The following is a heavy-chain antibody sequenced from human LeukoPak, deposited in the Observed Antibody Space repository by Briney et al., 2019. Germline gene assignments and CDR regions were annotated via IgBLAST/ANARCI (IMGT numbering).Heavy chain of an antibody. Sequence: ASVKVSCKASGYTFTGYYMHWVRQAPGQGLEWMGWINPNSGGTNYAQKFQGRVTMTRDTSISTVYMELSRLRSDDTAVYYCARDEYSDYDPNSNWFDPWGQGTLVTVSS. D-gene: IGHD5-12*01. J-gene: IGHJ5*02. CDR2: INPNSGGT. V-gene: IGHV1-2*02. CDR1: GYTFTGYY. CDR3: ARDEYSDYDPNSNWFDP.